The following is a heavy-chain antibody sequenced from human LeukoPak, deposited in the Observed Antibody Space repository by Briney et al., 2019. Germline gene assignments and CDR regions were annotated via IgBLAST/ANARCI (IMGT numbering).Heavy chain of an antibody. CDR2: IYYSGST. CDR3: ARGGIEYYYDSSGYIDY. J-gene: IGHJ4*02. V-gene: IGHV4-38-2*02. CDR1: GYSISSGYY. Sequence: SETLSLTCTVSGYSISSGYYWGWIRQPPGKGLEWIGSIYYSGSTYYNPSLKSRVTISVDTSKNQFSLKLSSVTAADTAVYYCARGGIEYYYDSSGYIDYWGQGTLVTVSS. D-gene: IGHD3-22*01.